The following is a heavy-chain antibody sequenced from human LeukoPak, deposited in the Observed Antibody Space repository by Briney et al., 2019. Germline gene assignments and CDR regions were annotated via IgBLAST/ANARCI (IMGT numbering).Heavy chain of an antibody. D-gene: IGHD5-18*01. Sequence: PSETLSLTCTVSGGSISSYYWSWIRQPPGKGLEWIGYIYCSGSTNYNPSLKSRVTISVDTSKNQFSLKLSSVTAADTAVYYCARHVQDTAMVTPLYYFDYWGQGTLVTVSS. CDR1: GGSISSYY. J-gene: IGHJ4*02. CDR3: ARHVQDTAMVTPLYYFDY. V-gene: IGHV4-59*08. CDR2: IYCSGST.